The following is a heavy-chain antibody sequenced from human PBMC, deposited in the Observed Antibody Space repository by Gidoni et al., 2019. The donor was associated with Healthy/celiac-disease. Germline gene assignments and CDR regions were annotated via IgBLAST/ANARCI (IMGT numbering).Heavy chain of an antibody. J-gene: IGHJ6*02. CDR1: GFTFDDYA. D-gene: IGHD1-26*01. V-gene: IGHV3-9*01. CDR3: AKDYDIVGAGNYYFYGMDV. Sequence: EVQLVESGGGLVQPGRSLRLSCAASGFTFDDYAMHWVRQAPGKGLEWVSGISWNSGSIGYADSVKGRFTISRDNAKNSLYLQMNSLRAEDTALYYCAKDYDIVGAGNYYFYGMDVWGQGTTVTVSS. CDR2: ISWNSGSI.